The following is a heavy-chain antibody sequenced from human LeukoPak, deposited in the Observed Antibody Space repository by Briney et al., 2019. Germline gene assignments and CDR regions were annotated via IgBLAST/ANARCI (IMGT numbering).Heavy chain of an antibody. CDR2: TVGGRPDT. D-gene: IGHD2-8*02. V-gene: IGHV3-23*01. CDR3: TKAPLRSCSGAFCYPFDY. CDR1: GFTFNNYA. J-gene: IGHJ4*02. Sequence: GGSLRLSCAASGFTFNNYAMSWVRQTPGKGLEWVAATVGGRPDTYHADSVKGRFTVSRDDSRSTLFLQMNSLRVEDTAVYYCTKAPLRSCSGAFCYPFDYWGQGTLVTVSS.